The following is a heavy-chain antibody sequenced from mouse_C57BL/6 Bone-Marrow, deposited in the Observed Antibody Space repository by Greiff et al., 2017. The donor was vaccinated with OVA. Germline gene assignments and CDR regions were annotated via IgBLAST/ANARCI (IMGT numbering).Heavy chain of an antibody. CDR1: GYTFTDYN. Sequence: VQLQQSGPELVKPGASVKISCKASGYTFTDYNMDWVKQSHGKSLEWIGDINPNNGGTSYNQKFKGKATLTVDKSSSTAYMELRSLTSEDTAVYYGAKPRRSDCDWYFDDWGKGTTVTVSS. CDR2: INPNNGGT. CDR3: AKPRRSDCDWYFDD. V-gene: IGHV1-18*01. J-gene: IGHJ1*03.